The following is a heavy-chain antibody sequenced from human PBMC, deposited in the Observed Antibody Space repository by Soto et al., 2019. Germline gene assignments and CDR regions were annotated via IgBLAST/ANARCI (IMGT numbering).Heavy chain of an antibody. CDR3: AREGSYYDSSGYHPEFDY. D-gene: IGHD3-22*01. CDR1: GGTFSSYT. CDR2: IIPILGIA. Sequence: QVQLVQSGAEVKKPGSSVKVSCKASGGTFSSYTISWVRQAPGQGLEWMGRIIPILGIANYAQKFQGRVTITADKXTXTXXMELSSLRSEDTAVYYCAREGSYYDSSGYHPEFDYWGQGTLVTVSS. V-gene: IGHV1-69*08. J-gene: IGHJ4*02.